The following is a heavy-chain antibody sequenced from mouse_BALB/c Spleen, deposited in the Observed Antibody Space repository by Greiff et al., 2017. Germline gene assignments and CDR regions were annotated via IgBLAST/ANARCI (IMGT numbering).Heavy chain of an antibody. CDR2: ISYSGST. J-gene: IGHJ4*01. CDR1: GYSITSDYA. CDR3: ARKYGNYDAMDY. D-gene: IGHD2-10*02. V-gene: IGHV3-2*02. Sequence: EVQLQESGPGLVKPSQSLSLTCPVTGYSITSDYAWNWIRQFPGNKLEWMGYISYSGSTSYNPSLKSRISITRDTSKNQFFLQLNSVTTEDTATYYCARKYGNYDAMDYWGQGTSVTVSS.